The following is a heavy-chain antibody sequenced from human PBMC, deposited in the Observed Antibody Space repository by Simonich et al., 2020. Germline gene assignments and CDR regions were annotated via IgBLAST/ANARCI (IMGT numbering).Heavy chain of an antibody. V-gene: IGHV1-2*02. CDR1: GYTFTGTY. D-gene: IGHD2-15*01. CDR2: IKPNSGGK. J-gene: IGHJ2*01. CDR3: ARDGGNCSGGSCYWYFDL. Sequence: QVQLVQSGAEVKKPGASVKVSCKASGYTFTGTYMTGVGQAPGQGLEWMGGIKPNSGGKKHAQKFQGRDTMTRDTSISTAYMELSRLRSDDTAVYYCARDGGNCSGGSCYWYFDLWGRGTLVTVSS.